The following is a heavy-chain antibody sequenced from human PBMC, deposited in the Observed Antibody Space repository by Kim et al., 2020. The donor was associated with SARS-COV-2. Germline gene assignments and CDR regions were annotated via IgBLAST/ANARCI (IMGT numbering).Heavy chain of an antibody. CDR2: ISWNGKSI. V-gene: IGHV3-9*02. CDR3: AKDIYDSLWSVAFDS. CDR1: GFSSDDSA. J-gene: IGHJ4*01. D-gene: IGHD3-22*01. Sequence: GGSLRLSCAASGFSSDDSAMHWVRQAPGKCLEQIAGISWNGKSIGYADSVKGRFTISRDNAKNSLYLQMNSLRSEDTDFYYGAKDIYDSLWSVAFDSWG.